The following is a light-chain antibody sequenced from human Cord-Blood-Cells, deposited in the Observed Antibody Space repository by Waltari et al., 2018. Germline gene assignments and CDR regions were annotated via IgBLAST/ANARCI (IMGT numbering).Light chain of an antibody. V-gene: IGLV2-23*02. CDR3: CSYAGSSTFDV. J-gene: IGLJ1*01. CDR2: EVS. Sequence: QSALTQPASVSGSPGQSITLHCTGTSRHVGCSNLFSWYQQHPGKAPKLMIYEVSKRPSGVSNRFSGSKSGNTASLTISGLQAEDEADYYCCSYAGSSTFDVFGTGTKVTVL. CDR1: SRHVGCSNL.